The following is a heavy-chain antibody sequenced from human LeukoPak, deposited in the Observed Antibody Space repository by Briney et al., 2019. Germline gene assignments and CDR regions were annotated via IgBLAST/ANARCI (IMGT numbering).Heavy chain of an antibody. CDR1: GFTFSSYS. CDR3: ARVSHGKYFDY. CDR2: ISSSSSYI. Sequence: GGSLRLSCAASGFTFSSYSMNWVRQATGKGLEWVSSISSSSSYIYYADSVKGRFTISRDNAKNSLYLQMNSLRAEDTAVYYCARVSHGKYFDYWGQGTLVTVSS. J-gene: IGHJ4*02. V-gene: IGHV3-21*01.